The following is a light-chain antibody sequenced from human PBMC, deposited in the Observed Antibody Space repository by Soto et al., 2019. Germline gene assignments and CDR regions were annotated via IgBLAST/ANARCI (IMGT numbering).Light chain of an antibody. CDR1: SSDVGCYNY. CDR2: EVS. J-gene: IGLJ2*01. Sequence: QSALTQPPSASGSPGQSVTISCTGTSSDVGCYNYVSWYQQHPGKAPKLMIYEVSKRPSGVPDRFSGSKSGNTASLTVSGLQAEDEADYYCSSYAGSNNVVFGGVTKLTVL. V-gene: IGLV2-8*01. CDR3: SSYAGSNNVV.